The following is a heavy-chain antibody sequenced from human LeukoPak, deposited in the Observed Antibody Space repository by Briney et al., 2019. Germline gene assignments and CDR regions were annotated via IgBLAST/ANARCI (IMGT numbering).Heavy chain of an antibody. CDR1: GFTFSTNY. J-gene: IGHJ4*02. CDR2: IYSGGSP. CDR3: ARDLNYYDSSGYGH. D-gene: IGHD3-22*01. V-gene: IGHV3-53*01. Sequence: GGSLRLSCAASGFTFSTNYMNWVRQAPGKGLEWVSVIYSGGSPYYADSVKGRFTISRDNSKNTLYLQMNSLRAEDTAVYYCARDLNYYDSSGYGHWGQGTLVTVSS.